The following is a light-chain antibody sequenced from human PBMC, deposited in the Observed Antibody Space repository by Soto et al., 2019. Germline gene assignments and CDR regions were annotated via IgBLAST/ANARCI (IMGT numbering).Light chain of an antibody. CDR2: GAS. V-gene: IGKV3-20*01. CDR1: QSVTSRY. J-gene: IGKJ2*01. CDR3: QQYNNSPEYT. Sequence: EIVLTQSPGTLSLSPGERATLSCKASQSVTSRYLVWYQQKPGQAPRLLIYGASSSATGIPDRFSGSGSGTHFTVTISRLEPEDFAVYFCQQYNNSPEYTFGQGTKLEIK.